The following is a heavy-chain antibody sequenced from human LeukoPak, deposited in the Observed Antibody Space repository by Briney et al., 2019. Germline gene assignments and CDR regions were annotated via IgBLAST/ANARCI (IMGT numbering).Heavy chain of an antibody. Sequence: SVKVSCKASGGTFSSYAISWVRQAPGQGLEWMGGIIPIFGTANYAQKFQGRVTITADESTSTAYMELSSLRSEDTAVYYCASLPYYYDSSGYDDYWGQGTLVTVSS. V-gene: IGHV1-69*01. CDR2: IIPIFGTA. CDR3: ASLPYYYDSSGYDDY. J-gene: IGHJ4*02. CDR1: GGTFSSYA. D-gene: IGHD3-22*01.